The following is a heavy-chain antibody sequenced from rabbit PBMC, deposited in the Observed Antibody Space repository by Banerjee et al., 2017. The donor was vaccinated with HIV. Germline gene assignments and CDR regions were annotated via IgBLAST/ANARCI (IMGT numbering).Heavy chain of an antibody. D-gene: IGHD7-1*01. V-gene: IGHV1S43*01. CDR1: GFSFSSGYD. CDR3: ARDLTGVTGWNFNL. CDR2: IYTSSGST. J-gene: IGHJ4*01. Sequence: QELLVESGGGLVTLGGFMTLTCKASGFSFSSGYDMCWVRQAPGKGLEWIACIYTSSGSTDYASWVNGRFTISLDNAQNTVPLQMTNLTAADTATYFCARDLTGVTGWNFNLWGQGTLVTVS.